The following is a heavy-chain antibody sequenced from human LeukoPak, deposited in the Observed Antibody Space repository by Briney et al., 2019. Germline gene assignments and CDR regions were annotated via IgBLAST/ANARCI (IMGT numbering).Heavy chain of an antibody. V-gene: IGHV4-59*01. Sequence: SETLSLTCTVSGASISTFYWGWIRQPPGKGLEWIGFIYYSGSANYNPSLKSRVTISVDMSKNQFSLKLSSVTAADTAFYYCARDRDSSGWFDYWGQGTLVTVSS. CDR1: GASISTFY. CDR3: ARDRDSSGWFDY. D-gene: IGHD6-19*01. J-gene: IGHJ4*02. CDR2: IYYSGSA.